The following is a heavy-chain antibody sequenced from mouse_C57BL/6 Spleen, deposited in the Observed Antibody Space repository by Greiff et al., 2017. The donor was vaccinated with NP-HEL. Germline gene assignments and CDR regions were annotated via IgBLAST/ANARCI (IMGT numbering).Heavy chain of an antibody. J-gene: IGHJ4*01. Sequence: VNVVESGAELARPGASVKLSCKASGYTFTSYGISWVKQITGQGLEWIGEIYPRSGNTYYNEKFKGKATLTADKSSSTAYMELRSLTSEDSAVYICARYYRNYYAMDYWGQGTSVTVSS. CDR3: ARYYRNYYAMDY. V-gene: IGHV1-81*01. D-gene: IGHD2-5*01. CDR1: GYTFTSYG. CDR2: IYPRSGNT.